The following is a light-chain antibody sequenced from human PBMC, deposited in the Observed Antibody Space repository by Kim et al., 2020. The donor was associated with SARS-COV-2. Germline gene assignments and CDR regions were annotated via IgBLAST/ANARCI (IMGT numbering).Light chain of an antibody. Sequence: QSVLTQPPSASGTPGQRVTISCSGSSSNIGRSPVSWYQQLPGTAPKLLIYSHNQRPSGVPDRFSGSTSGTSASLAISGLQYEDEADYYCAAWDDSLNGQGVFGGGTQLTVL. CDR1: SSNIGRSP. V-gene: IGLV1-44*01. CDR2: SHN. J-gene: IGLJ3*02. CDR3: AAWDDSLNGQGV.